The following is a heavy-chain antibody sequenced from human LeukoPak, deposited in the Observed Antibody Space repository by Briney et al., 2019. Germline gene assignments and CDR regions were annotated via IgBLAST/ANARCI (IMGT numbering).Heavy chain of an antibody. D-gene: IGHD5-24*01. V-gene: IGHV4-38-2*02. CDR3: ARASGGDGYNSNYYYYYYMDV. Sequence: SETLSLTCTVSGYSISSGYYWGWIRQPPGKGLEWIGSIYYSGSTYYNPSLKSRVTISVDTSKNQFSLKLSSVTAADTAVYYCARASGGDGYNSNYYYYYYMDVWGKGTTVTVSS. CDR2: IYYSGST. J-gene: IGHJ6*03. CDR1: GYSISSGYY.